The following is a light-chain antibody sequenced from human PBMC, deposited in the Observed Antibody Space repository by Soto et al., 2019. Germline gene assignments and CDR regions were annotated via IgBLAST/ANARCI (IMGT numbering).Light chain of an antibody. Sequence: EIVMTQSPATLSLSPGERAALSCRASQSINSELAWYQQKPGQPPRLLIYGASTRANGVPARFTGSESGSEFPLTISGLQSEDFAVYYCQQGHNWPLTFGQGTRLEI. V-gene: IGKV3-15*01. CDR3: QQGHNWPLT. CDR2: GAS. J-gene: IGKJ2*01. CDR1: QSINSE.